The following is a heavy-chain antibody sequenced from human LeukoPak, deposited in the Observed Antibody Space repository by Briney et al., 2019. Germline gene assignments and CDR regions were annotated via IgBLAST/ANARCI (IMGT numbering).Heavy chain of an antibody. D-gene: IGHD3-10*01. V-gene: IGHV3-30*18. Sequence: PGGSLRLSCAASGFIFSTYGMHWVRQAPGKGLEWVAVISYEGSNTYYADSVKGRFAISRDNSKNTLYLQMNSLRAEDTAVYYCAKDPRIYYGSGSYFPRVYYYYGMDVWGQGTTVTVSS. CDR1: GFIFSTYG. CDR3: AKDPRIYYGSGSYFPRVYYYYGMDV. CDR2: ISYEGSNT. J-gene: IGHJ6*02.